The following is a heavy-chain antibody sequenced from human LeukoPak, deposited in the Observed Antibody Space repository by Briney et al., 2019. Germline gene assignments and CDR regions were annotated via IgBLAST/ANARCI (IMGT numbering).Heavy chain of an antibody. CDR2: IWYDGSNK. CDR1: GFTFSSYG. V-gene: IGHV3-33*01. Sequence: GGSLRLSCAASGFTFSSYGMHWVRQAPGKGLEWVAVIWYDGSNKYYADSVKGRFTISRDNSKNTLYLQMNSLRAEDTAVYYCAREGLLTGADYWGQGTLVTVSS. D-gene: IGHD7-27*01. CDR3: AREGLLTGADY. J-gene: IGHJ4*02.